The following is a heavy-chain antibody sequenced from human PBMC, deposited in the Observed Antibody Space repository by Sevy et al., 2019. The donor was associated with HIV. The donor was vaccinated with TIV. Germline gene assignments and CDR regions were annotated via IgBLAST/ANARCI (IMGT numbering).Heavy chain of an antibody. D-gene: IGHD2-21*01. CDR3: AAAAGTDILGYYFGS. Sequence: SETLSLTCTVSGDSIISSHWWSWFRQTPGKGLEWIGDMYHRGTTNYNPSLKNRVIISVDTSKNQFSLKLTSVTAADTAVYYCAAAAGTDILGYYFGSWGQGTPVTVSS. V-gene: IGHV4-4*02. CDR2: MYHRGTT. CDR1: GDSIISSHW. J-gene: IGHJ4*02.